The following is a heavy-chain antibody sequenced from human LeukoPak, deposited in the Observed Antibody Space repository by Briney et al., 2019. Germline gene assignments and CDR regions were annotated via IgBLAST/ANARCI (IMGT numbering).Heavy chain of an antibody. V-gene: IGHV3-73*01. J-gene: IGHJ5*02. CDR1: GFTLSDSA. CDR3: TRDRGTYNWLDP. CDR2: IDRPAKSYAT. D-gene: IGHD1-26*01. Sequence: GGSLRLSCAASGFTLSDSAIHWVRQAFGKGLEWVGLIDRPAKSYATAYGASVGGRFTISRDDSKNTAYLQMDSLKTEDTALYYCTRDRGTYNWLDPWGQGTLVTVSS.